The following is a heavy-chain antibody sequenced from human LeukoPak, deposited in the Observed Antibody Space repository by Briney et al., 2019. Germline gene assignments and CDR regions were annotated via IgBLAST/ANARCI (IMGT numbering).Heavy chain of an antibody. CDR2: IYSGGST. CDR1: GFTVSSNY. J-gene: IGHJ4*02. CDR3: ARGDDYGDPMDY. D-gene: IGHD4-17*01. Sequence: GGSLRLSCAASGFTVSSNYMSWVRQAPGKGLEWVSVIYSGGSTYYADSVKGRFTISRDNSKNMLYLQMNSLRAEDTAVYYCARGDDYGDPMDYWGQGTLVTVSS. V-gene: IGHV3-66*02.